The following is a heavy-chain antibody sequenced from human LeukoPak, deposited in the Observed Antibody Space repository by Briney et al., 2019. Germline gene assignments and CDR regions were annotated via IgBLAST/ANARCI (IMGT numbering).Heavy chain of an antibody. J-gene: IGHJ4*02. V-gene: IGHV3-7*05. CDR2: IKPDGSEK. D-gene: IGHD2-21*01. CDR1: GFPFSSYW. Sequence: GGSLRVSCAASGFPFSSYWMSWVRQAPGKGLEWVANIKPDGSEKPYVDSVKGRFTISRDNAKNSLYLQMNSLRAEGTAVYYCARGQIGRYWGQGTLVTVSS. CDR3: ARGQIGRY.